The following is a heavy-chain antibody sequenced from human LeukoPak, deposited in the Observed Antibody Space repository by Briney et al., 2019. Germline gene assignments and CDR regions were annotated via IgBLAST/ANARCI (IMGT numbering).Heavy chain of an antibody. V-gene: IGHV4-4*09. J-gene: IGHJ4*02. D-gene: IGHD5-24*01. Sequence: SETLSLTCTVSGVSITTYSWTWIRQSAGKGLEWIGVISHSGTTNYNPSLKSRLTMSVDSSKNQYSLMLISATSADTATYYCARGDGYWGQGILVTVSS. CDR2: ISHSGTT. CDR1: GVSITTYS. CDR3: ARGDGY.